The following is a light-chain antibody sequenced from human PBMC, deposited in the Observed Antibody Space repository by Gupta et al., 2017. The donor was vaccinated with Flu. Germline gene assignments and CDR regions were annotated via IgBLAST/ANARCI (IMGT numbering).Light chain of an antibody. CDR1: QSVSSSY. CDR3: QQDDDSPWT. V-gene: IGKV3-20*01. J-gene: IGKJ1*01. CDR2: GAS. Sequence: ESVMTQPPGTLSLSPGERATLSCSASQSVSSSYLAWYQQRPGQAPRLLIYGASSTATGIPDRFSGSESGTDFTLTISRLAPEDFAVSYCQQDDDSPWTFGQGTKVEIK.